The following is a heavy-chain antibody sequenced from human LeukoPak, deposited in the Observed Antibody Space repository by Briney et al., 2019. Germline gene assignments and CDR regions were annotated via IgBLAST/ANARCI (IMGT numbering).Heavy chain of an antibody. Sequence: PGRSLRHSCAASGFNFSSYAMHWVRQAPRKGLEWVAVISYDGSNKYYADSVKGRFTISGDNSKNTLYLQMNSLRAEETAVYYCARDRGYSGYDLIPYFDYWGQGTLVTVSS. V-gene: IGHV3-30-3*01. D-gene: IGHD5-12*01. CDR2: ISYDGSNK. J-gene: IGHJ4*02. CDR3: ARDRGYSGYDLIPYFDY. CDR1: GFNFSSYA.